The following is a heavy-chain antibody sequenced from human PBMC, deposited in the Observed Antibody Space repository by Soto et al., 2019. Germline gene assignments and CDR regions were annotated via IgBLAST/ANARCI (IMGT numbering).Heavy chain of an antibody. CDR2: TRNKANSYTT. CDR1: GFTFSDHH. D-gene: IGHD3-22*01. J-gene: IGHJ4*02. V-gene: IGHV3-72*01. Sequence: GGSLRLSCAASGFTFSDHHMDWVRQAPGKGLEWVGRTRNKANSYTTEYAASVKGRFTISRDDSKNTLYLQMNSLKTEDTAVYYCTTDPVTMIVVVPSSGWGQGTLVTVSS. CDR3: TTDPVTMIVVVPSSG.